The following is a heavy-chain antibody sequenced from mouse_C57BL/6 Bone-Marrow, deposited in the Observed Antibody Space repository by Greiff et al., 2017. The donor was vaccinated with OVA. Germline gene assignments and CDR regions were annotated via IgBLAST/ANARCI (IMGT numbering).Heavy chain of an antibody. J-gene: IGHJ2*01. CDR1: GFTFSDYG. CDR3: ARADYGSSSYYFDY. Sequence: EVKLMESGGGLVKPGGSLKLSCAASGFTFSDYGMHWVRQAPEKGLEWVAYISSGSSTIYYADTVKGRFTISRDNAKNTLFLQRTSLRSEDTAMYYCARADYGSSSYYFDYWGQGTTLTVSS. V-gene: IGHV5-17*01. D-gene: IGHD1-1*01. CDR2: ISSGSSTI.